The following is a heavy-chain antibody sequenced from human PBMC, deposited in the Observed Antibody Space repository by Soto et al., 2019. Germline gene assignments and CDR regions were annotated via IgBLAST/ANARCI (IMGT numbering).Heavy chain of an antibody. J-gene: IGHJ4*02. D-gene: IGHD6-6*01. V-gene: IGHV3-23*01. CDR3: AKDSSSFPHGPPDDY. CDR2: ISGSGGRT. CDR1: GFTFSSYA. Sequence: EVQLLESGGGLVQPGGSLRLSCAASGFTFSSYAMSWVRQAPGKGLEWVSAISGSGGRTYYADSVKGRFTISRDNSKNTLYLQMNSLRAEDTAVYYCAKDSSSFPHGPPDDYWGQGTLVTVSS.